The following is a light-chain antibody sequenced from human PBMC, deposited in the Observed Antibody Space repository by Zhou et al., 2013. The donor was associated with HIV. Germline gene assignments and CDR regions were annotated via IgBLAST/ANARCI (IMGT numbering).Light chain of an antibody. Sequence: DIQMTQSPSTLSSSVGDRVTITCRASQSISTWLAWYQQQPGKAPKLLIYGSSSLQSGVPSRISGSGSGTEFTLSISSLQPEDFATYYCQQSYSNPPTFGHGTRLEI. CDR3: QQSYSNPPT. J-gene: IGKJ5*01. V-gene: IGKV1-39*01. CDR2: GSS. CDR1: QSISTW.